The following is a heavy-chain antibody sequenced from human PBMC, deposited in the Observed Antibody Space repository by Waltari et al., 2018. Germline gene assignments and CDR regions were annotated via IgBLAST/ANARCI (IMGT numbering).Heavy chain of an antibody. CDR2: IYGGSGTA. Sequence: QVQLQESGPGLVKPSETLSLTCAVPGGSISGYYWSWIRQAPGKGLEWIGYIYGGSGTASYNPSLKSRVTISIDTSKNQFSLKLTSVTAADTAVYYCARRVVVATPVGPAFDLWGPGLRVTVSS. CDR3: ARRVVVATPVGPAFDL. D-gene: IGHD2-15*01. V-gene: IGHV4-59*12. J-gene: IGHJ3*01. CDR1: GGSISGYY.